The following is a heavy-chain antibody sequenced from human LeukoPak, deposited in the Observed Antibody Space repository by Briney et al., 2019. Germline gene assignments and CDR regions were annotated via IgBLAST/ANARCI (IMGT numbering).Heavy chain of an antibody. CDR3: ARVTTGKWFDP. V-gene: IGHV3-21*01. J-gene: IGHJ5*02. CDR1: GFTFSSYS. Sequence: GGSLRLSCAASGFTFSSYSMNWVRQAPGKGLEWVSSISSSSSYIYCADSVKGRFTISRDNAKNSLYLQMNSLRAEDTAVYYCARVTTGKWFDPWGQGTLVTVSS. D-gene: IGHD4-17*01. CDR2: ISSSSSYI.